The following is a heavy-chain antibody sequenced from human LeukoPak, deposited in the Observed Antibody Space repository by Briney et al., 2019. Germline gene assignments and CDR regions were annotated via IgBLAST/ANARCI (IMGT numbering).Heavy chain of an antibody. J-gene: IGHJ3*01. Sequence: PGGSLRLSCTASGFNFSSYWMDWVRQAPGKGLQWVAHIKEDGSETEYVDSVKGRFTISRDNKKRSLFLQMDDLRVEDMGIYYCVRDGSPLSGRALERWGQGTMVTVSS. CDR2: IKEDGSET. V-gene: IGHV3-7*01. CDR1: GFNFSSYW. CDR3: VRDGSPLSGRALER. D-gene: IGHD1-1*01.